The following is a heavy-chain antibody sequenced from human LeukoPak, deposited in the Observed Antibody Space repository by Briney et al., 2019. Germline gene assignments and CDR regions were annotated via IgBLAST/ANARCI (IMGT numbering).Heavy chain of an antibody. V-gene: IGHV3-30-3*01. D-gene: IGHD3-10*01. CDR3: AREIDYYGSGSYYKDYFQH. CDR2: ISYDGSNK. J-gene: IGHJ1*01. CDR1: GFTFSSYA. Sequence: GGSLRLSCAASGFTFSSYAMHWVRQAPGKGLEWVAVISYDGSNKYYADSVKGRFTISRDNSKNTLYLQMNSLRAEDTAVYYCAREIDYYGSGSYYKDYFQHWGQGTLVTVSS.